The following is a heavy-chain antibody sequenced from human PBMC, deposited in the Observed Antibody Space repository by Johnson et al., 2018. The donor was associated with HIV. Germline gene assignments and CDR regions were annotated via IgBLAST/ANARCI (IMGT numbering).Heavy chain of an antibody. V-gene: IGHV3-NL1*01. CDR2: IHSGGST. D-gene: IGHD1-26*01. J-gene: IGHJ3*02. CDR3: ARSRERGDAFDI. CDR1: GFTFSSYG. Sequence: QVQLVESGGGLVQPGGSLRLSCAASGFTFSSYGMHWVRQAPGKGLEWVAVIHSGGSTYYADSVKGRFTISRDNSKNTLYLQMNSLRAGDTAVYYCARSRERGDAFDIWGQGTMVTVSS.